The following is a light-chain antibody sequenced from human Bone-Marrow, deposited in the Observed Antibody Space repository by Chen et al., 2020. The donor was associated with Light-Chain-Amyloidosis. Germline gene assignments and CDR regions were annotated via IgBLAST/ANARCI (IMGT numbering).Light chain of an antibody. J-gene: IGLJ3*02. CDR1: SSDVGTYNY. V-gene: IGLV2-14*01. Sequence: QSALTQPASVSGSPGQSITISCPGTSSDVGTYNYVSWYQQHPGNAPKLMIYDVSNRPSGVSNRDSGSKSGNMASLTISGRQTEDEADYYCSSDTSSSPWGFGGGTKLTVL. CDR3: SSDTSSSPWG. CDR2: DVS.